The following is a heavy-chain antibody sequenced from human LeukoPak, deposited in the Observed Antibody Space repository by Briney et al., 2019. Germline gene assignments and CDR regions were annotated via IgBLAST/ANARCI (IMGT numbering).Heavy chain of an antibody. V-gene: IGHV3-30*02. CDR3: ATTDLYGSGSYYGDY. CDR1: GFTFSSYS. Sequence: GGSLRLSCAASGFTFSSYSMNWVRQAPGKGLEWVAFIRYDGSNKYYADSVKGRFTISRDNSKNTLYLQMNSLRAEDTAVYYCATTDLYGSGSYYGDYWGQGTLVTVSS. D-gene: IGHD3-10*01. J-gene: IGHJ4*02. CDR2: IRYDGSNK.